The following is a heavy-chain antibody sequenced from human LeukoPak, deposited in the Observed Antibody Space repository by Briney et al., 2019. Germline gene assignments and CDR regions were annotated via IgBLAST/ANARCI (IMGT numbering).Heavy chain of an antibody. J-gene: IGHJ1*01. CDR3: ASHPQDPYSSSWHSFDEYFQH. CDR1: GGSISSSSYY. CDR2: IYYSGST. V-gene: IGHV4-39*01. Sequence: SETLSLTCTVSGGSISSSSYYWGWIRQPPGKGLEWIGSIYYSGSTYYNPSLKSRVTISVDTSKNQFSLKLSSVTAADTAVYYCASHPQDPYSSSWHSFDEYFQHWGQGTLVTVSS. D-gene: IGHD6-13*01.